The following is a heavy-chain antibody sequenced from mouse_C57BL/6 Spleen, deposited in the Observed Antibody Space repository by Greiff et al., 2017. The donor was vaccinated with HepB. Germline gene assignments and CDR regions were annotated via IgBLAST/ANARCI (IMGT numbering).Heavy chain of an antibody. CDR3: TTRPSYYSNPFDY. J-gene: IGHJ2*01. Sequence: EVQLQQSGAELVRPGASVKLSCTASGFNIKDDYMHWVKQRPEQGLEWIGWIDPENGDTEYASKFQGKATITADTSSNTAYLQLSSLTSEDTAVYYCTTRPSYYSNPFDYWGQGTTLTVSS. CDR2: IDPENGDT. V-gene: IGHV14-4*01. CDR1: GFNIKDDY. D-gene: IGHD2-5*01.